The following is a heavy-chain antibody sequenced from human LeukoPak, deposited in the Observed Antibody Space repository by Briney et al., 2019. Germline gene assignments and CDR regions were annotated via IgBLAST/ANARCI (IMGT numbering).Heavy chain of an antibody. D-gene: IGHD3-10*01. CDR2: ISGGGGST. CDR3: AKKEGLRGPFTN. CDR1: GFTFASYA. V-gene: IGHV3-23*01. Sequence: PGGSLRLSCAASGFTFASYALSSVRRAPGKGLEWVSAISGGGGSTYYADSAKGRFTISRDNSKNTLFLQMTSLRAEDTAVYCCAKKEGLRGPFTNWGQGTLVTVSS. J-gene: IGHJ4*02.